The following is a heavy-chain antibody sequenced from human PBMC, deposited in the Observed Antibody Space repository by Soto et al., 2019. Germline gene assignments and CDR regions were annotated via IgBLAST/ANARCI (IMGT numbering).Heavy chain of an antibody. J-gene: IGHJ4*02. V-gene: IGHV3-21*01. D-gene: IGHD2-21*02. CDR3: ARVDVVVLTATSNFDD. Sequence: EVQLVESGGGLVKPGVSLRLCCAASGFTFSRYTMKWVRQAPGKGLEWVASISSSYYIKYADSVKGRFTISRDDAKNSLYLQMNSLRAEDTAVYYCARVDVVVLTATSNFDDWGQGTLVTVSS. CDR1: GFTFSRYT. CDR2: ISSSYYI.